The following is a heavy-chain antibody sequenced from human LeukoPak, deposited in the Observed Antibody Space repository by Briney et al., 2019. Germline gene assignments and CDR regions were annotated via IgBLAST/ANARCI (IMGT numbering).Heavy chain of an antibody. J-gene: IGHJ4*02. D-gene: IGHD3-22*01. CDR1: GFTFSDYW. V-gene: IGHV3-7*04. CDR3: ARDEPQYFYPSSGRFDY. Sequence: GGSLRLSCAASGFTFSDYWMGWVRQAPGRGLEWVANIKQDGSEKYYGESVRGRLTISRDNAKNSVYLQMTSLRAADTAVYYCARDEPQYFYPSSGRFDYWGQGTLVTVSS. CDR2: IKQDGSEK.